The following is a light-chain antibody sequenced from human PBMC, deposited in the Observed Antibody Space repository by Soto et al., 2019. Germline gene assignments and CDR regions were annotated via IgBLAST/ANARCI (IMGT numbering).Light chain of an antibody. CDR3: QKYGSSLYT. J-gene: IGKJ2*01. CDR2: GSS. V-gene: IGKV3-20*01. Sequence: EIVLTQSPGTLSLSPGERATLSCRASQSVSSTYLAWYQQKPGQAPRLLIYGSSSRATGIPDRLSGSGSGTDFTLTISRLEPEDSAVYYCQKYGSSLYTFGQGTKLEIK. CDR1: QSVSSTY.